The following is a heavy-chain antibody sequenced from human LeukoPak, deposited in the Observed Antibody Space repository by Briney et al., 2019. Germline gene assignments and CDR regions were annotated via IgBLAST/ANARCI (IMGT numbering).Heavy chain of an antibody. J-gene: IGHJ4*02. CDR2: ISSSGRYI. Sequence: GGSLRLSCADSGFIFSSYSMNWVRQAPGKGLEWVSTISSSGRYIYYADSVKGRFTISRDNAQNSLYLHMNSLRAEDTAVYYCAKDLGFGEPHQDSFHYWGQGTLVTVSS. V-gene: IGHV3-21*01. CDR3: AKDLGFGEPHQDSFHY. D-gene: IGHD3-10*01. CDR1: GFIFSSYS.